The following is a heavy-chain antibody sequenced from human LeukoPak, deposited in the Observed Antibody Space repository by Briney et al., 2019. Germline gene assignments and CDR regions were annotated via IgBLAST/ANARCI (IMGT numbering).Heavy chain of an antibody. J-gene: IGHJ5*02. CDR3: ARTYGSGSFTFDP. CDR2: IYSGGSA. V-gene: IGHV3-53*01. CDR1: GFTVSSNY. Sequence: PGGSLRLSCAASGFTVSSNYMSWVRQAPGKGLEWVSVIYSGGSAFYAESVKGRFTISRDNSKNTLYLQMNSLRAEDTAVYYCARTYGSGSFTFDPWGQGALVTVSS. D-gene: IGHD3-10*01.